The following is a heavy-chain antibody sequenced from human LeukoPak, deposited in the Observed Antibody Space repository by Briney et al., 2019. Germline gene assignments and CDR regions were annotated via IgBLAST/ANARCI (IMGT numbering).Heavy chain of an antibody. D-gene: IGHD2-21*02. Sequence: GGSLRLSCAVSGFTVSSNYMSWVRQAPGEGLEWVSVLYSGGSTYYANSVKGRFTISRDNSKDTLYLQMNSLRAEDTALYYCASTRDDYWGQGTLVTVSS. CDR2: LYSGGST. V-gene: IGHV3-66*01. J-gene: IGHJ4*02. CDR3: ASTRDDY. CDR1: GFTVSSNY.